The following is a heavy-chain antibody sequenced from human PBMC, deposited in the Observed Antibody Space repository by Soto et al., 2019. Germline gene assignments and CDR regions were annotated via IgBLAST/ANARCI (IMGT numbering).Heavy chain of an antibody. CDR3: ARVQSASYYSWGIDV. J-gene: IGHJ6*02. CDR2: IYHSGST. D-gene: IGHD3-9*01. Sequence: ASETLSLTCAVSGGSISSSYWWSWVRQPPGKGLEWIGEIYHSGSTNYNPSLKSRVTISVDKSKNQFSLKLSSVTAADTAVYYCARVQSASYYSWGIDVWGQGTTVTVSS. V-gene: IGHV4-4*02. CDR1: GGSISSSYW.